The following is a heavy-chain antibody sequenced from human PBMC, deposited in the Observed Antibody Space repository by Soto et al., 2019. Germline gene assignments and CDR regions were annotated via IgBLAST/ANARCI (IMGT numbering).Heavy chain of an antibody. CDR3: ARHILVTGTRGFDF. D-gene: IGHD6-19*01. Sequence: QVQLQESGPGLVKPSETLSLTCAVSGDSLSGTYWWSWVRQAPGGGLQWIGEISYSGTTHYDPSLMSRVTISMDKSRSEFSLTLIPVTAADSASYYCARHILVTGTRGFDFWGQGILVTVSS. CDR2: ISYSGTT. V-gene: IGHV4-4*02. J-gene: IGHJ4*02. CDR1: GDSLSGTYW.